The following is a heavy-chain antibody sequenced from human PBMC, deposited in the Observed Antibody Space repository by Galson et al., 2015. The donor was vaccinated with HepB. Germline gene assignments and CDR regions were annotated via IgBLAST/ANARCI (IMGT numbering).Heavy chain of an antibody. CDR2: IKSKTDGGTT. CDR3: SGSPHIVVARC. Sequence: SLRLSCAASGFTFSNAWMSWVRQAPGKGLEWVGRIKSKTDGGTTDYAAPVKGRFTISRDDSKNTLYLQMNSLKTEDTAVYYCSGSPHIVVARCWGQGTLVTVSS. D-gene: IGHD2-15*01. J-gene: IGHJ4*02. CDR1: GFTFSNAW. V-gene: IGHV3-15*01.